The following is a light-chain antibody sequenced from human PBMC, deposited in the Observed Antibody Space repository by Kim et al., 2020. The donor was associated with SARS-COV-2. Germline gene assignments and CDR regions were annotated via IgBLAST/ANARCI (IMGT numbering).Light chain of an antibody. CDR2: GES. J-gene: IGKJ4*01. Sequence: DIVLTQSPGTLSVSPGERATLSCRASQSISSNFLAWYQRRPGQAPRLLIYGESSRATGIPDRFSGSGSGTDFTLTISRLEPEDFAVYYCQQYGTSPLTFGGGTKVDIK. V-gene: IGKV3-20*01. CDR3: QQYGTSPLT. CDR1: QSISSNF.